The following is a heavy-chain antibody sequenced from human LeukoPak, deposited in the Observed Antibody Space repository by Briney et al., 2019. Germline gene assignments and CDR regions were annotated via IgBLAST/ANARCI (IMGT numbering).Heavy chain of an antibody. Sequence: KPSETLSLTCAVSGGSISSGDYYWSWIRQPPGKGLEWIGYIYYSGSTYYNPSLKSRVTISVDTSKNQFSLKLSSVTAADTAVYYCARDDIVVVPAAMEVWYYYYYMDVWGKGTTVTVSS. V-gene: IGHV4-31*11. CDR1: GGSISSGDYY. D-gene: IGHD2-2*01. CDR3: ARDDIVVVPAAMEVWYYYYYMDV. J-gene: IGHJ6*03. CDR2: IYYSGST.